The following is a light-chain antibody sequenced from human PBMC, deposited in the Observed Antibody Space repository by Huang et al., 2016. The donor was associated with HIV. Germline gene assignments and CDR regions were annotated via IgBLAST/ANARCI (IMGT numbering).Light chain of an antibody. Sequence: DIQMTQSPSSLSASVGDRVTITCRASQSISTYLNWYQQKPGKAPKLLSYAASTLQSGVPSRFSGSGSGTDFTLTISSLQPEDVATYYCQQTYSTITFGPGTKVDIK. J-gene: IGKJ3*01. CDR3: QQTYSTIT. CDR2: AAS. CDR1: QSISTY. V-gene: IGKV1-39*01.